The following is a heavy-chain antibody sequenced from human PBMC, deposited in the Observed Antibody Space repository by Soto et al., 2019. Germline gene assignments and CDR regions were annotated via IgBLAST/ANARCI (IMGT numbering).Heavy chain of an antibody. V-gene: IGHV1-69*13. J-gene: IGHJ6*02. D-gene: IGHD2-2*01. Sequence: GASVKASCKASRGTFGSYAIRWVRQAPEQGLEWMGVIIPIFATANYAQKFQGRVMITVDESTSTAYMELSSLRSEDTDVYYCARSVSFRYQLLKRGMDVWGQGTTVTVSS. CDR3: ARSVSFRYQLLKRGMDV. CDR1: RGTFGSYA. CDR2: IIPIFATA.